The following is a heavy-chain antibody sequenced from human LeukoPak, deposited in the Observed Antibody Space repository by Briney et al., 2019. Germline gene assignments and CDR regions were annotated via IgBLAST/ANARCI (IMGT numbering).Heavy chain of an antibody. CDR1: GGSISSSYYY. J-gene: IGHJ5*02. CDR2: IYSSGST. D-gene: IGHD5-12*01. V-gene: IGHV4-39*01. Sequence: PSETLSLTCTVSGGSISSSYYYWGWIRQPPGKGLEWIGSIYSSGSTYYNPSLKSRVTISVDTSKNQFSLKLSSVTAADTAVYYCARGRDGYNHWGQGTLVTVSS. CDR3: ARGRDGYNH.